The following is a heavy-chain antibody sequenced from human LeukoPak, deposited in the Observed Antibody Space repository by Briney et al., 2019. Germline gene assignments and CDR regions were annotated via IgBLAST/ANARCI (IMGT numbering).Heavy chain of an antibody. D-gene: IGHD2-2*02. CDR2: IRYDGSNK. Sequence: PGGSLRLSCAASGFTFSSYGMHWVRQAPGKGLEGVAFIRYDGSNKYYADSAKGRFTISRDNSKNTLYLQMNSLRAEDTAVYYCAGRYCSSTSCYSDYWGQGTLVTVSS. V-gene: IGHV3-30*02. J-gene: IGHJ4*02. CDR1: GFTFSSYG. CDR3: AGRYCSSTSCYSDY.